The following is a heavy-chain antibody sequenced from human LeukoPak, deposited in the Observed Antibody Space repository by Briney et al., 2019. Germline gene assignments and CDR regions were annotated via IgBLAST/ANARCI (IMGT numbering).Heavy chain of an antibody. CDR3: ARGVVGATTRSVLGY. CDR1: GYTFTGYY. D-gene: IGHD1-26*01. V-gene: IGHV1-2*02. Sequence: GGSVKVSCKASGYTFTGYYMHWVRQAPGQGLEWMGWINPNSDGTNYAQKFQGRVTMTRDTSISTAYMELSRLRSDDTAVYYCARGVVGATTRSVLGYWGQGTLVTVSS. CDR2: INPNSDGT. J-gene: IGHJ4*02.